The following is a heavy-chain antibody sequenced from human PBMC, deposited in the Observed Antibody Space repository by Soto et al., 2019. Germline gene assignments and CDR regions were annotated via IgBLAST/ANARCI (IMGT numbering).Heavy chain of an antibody. CDR2: IASSSSPI. CDR1: GFTFSSYS. Sequence: EVHLVESGGGLVKPGGSLRLSCVDSGFTFSSYSMNWVRQAPGKGLEWVSSIASSSSPIFYADSLKGRFTISRDNAKNSLYLQMNSLRVEDTAVYYCVRGGRGYTRNDVFDLWGQGTMVTVPS. CDR3: VRGGRGYTRNDVFDL. V-gene: IGHV3-21*06. D-gene: IGHD2-2*02. J-gene: IGHJ3*01.